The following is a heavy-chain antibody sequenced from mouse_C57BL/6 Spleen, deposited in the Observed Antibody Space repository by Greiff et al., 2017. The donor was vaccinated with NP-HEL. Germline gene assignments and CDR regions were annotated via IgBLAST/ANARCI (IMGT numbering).Heavy chain of an antibody. CDR1: GYTFTGYW. J-gene: IGHJ2*01. CDR2: ILPGSGST. CDR3: ARASIYYDYAGTAPFDD. Sequence: VQLQQSGAELMKPGASVKLSCKATGYTFTGYWIEWVKQRPGHGLEWIGEILPGSGSTNYNEKFKGKATFTADTSSNTAYMQLSSLTTEDYAIYYCARASIYYDYAGTAPFDDWGKGTTLTVSS. D-gene: IGHD2-4*01. V-gene: IGHV1-9*01.